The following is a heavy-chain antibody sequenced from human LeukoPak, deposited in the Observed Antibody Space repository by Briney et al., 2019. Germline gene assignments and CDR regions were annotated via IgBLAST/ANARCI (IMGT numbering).Heavy chain of an antibody. D-gene: IGHD2/OR15-2a*01. CDR1: GFTFSRNG. J-gene: IGHJ6*03. V-gene: IGHV3-23*01. CDR2: ISGSGGST. CDR3: SKGSKALLFTRDYYMDV. Sequence: GGSLRLSCAASGFTFSRNGMTWVRQAPGKGLEWVSAISGSGGSTYYADSVKGRFTISRDNSRNTLYLQMNSLRAEDTAVYFCSKGSKALLFTRDYYMDVWGKGTTVTISS.